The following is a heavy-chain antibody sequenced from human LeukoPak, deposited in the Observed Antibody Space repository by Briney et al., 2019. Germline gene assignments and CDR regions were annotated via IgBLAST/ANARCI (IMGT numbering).Heavy chain of an antibody. J-gene: IGHJ3*02. V-gene: IGHV3-33*01. Sequence: GRSLRLSCAASGFTFSSCGMDWVRQAPGKGLEWVAAIWYDGSNKHYADSVKGRFTISRDNSKNTLYLQMNSLRAEDTAVYYCAREYYYDSSLAFDIWGQGTMVTVSS. CDR1: GFTFSSCG. CDR3: AREYYYDSSLAFDI. CDR2: IWYDGSNK. D-gene: IGHD3-22*01.